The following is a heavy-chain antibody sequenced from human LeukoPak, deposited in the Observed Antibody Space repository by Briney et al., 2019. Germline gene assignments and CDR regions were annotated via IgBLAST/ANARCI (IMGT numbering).Heavy chain of an antibody. CDR2: INNDGSGA. CDR1: GFTFSRHW. CDR3: TSDTVCTALGIDY. Sequence: GGSLRLSCAASGFTFSRHWMHWVRQAPGKGLVWVSRINNDGSGANYADSVKGRFTISRDNAKNTLYLQMNSLRAEDTAVYYCTSDTVCTALGIDYWGQGTLVTVSS. D-gene: IGHD5/OR15-5a*01. J-gene: IGHJ4*02. V-gene: IGHV3-74*01.